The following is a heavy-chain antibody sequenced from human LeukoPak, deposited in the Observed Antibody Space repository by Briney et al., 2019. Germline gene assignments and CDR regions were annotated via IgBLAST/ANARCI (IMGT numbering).Heavy chain of an antibody. Sequence: ASVKVSCKASGYTFISQYMHWVRQAPGQGLEWMGIINPNGGSTRYAQKFQGRVTMTRDMSTSTVYMELSSLRSEDTAVYYCARDGVKRTYDTHSNHYYYYMDVWGKGTTITVSS. CDR3: ARDGVKRTYDTHSNHYYYYMDV. D-gene: IGHD3-22*01. V-gene: IGHV1-46*01. J-gene: IGHJ6*03. CDR2: INPNGGST. CDR1: GYTFISQY.